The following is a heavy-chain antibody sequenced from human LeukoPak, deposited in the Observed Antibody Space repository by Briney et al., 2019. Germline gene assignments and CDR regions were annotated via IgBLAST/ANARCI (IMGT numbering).Heavy chain of an antibody. CDR2: IYYSGST. D-gene: IGHD3-22*01. Sequence: PSETLSLTCTVSGGSISSYYWSWIRQPPGKGLEWIGYIYYSGSTNYNPSLKSRVTVSVDKSKNQFSLKLSSVTAADTAVYYCARGGEDYYDSSAFYSRVTHPFDYWGQGTLVTVSS. CDR1: GGSISSYY. J-gene: IGHJ4*02. CDR3: ARGGEDYYDSSAFYSRVTHPFDY. V-gene: IGHV4-59*12.